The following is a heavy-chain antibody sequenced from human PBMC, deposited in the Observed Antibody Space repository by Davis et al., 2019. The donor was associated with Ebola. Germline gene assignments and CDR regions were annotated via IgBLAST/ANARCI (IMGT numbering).Heavy chain of an antibody. CDR2: IYPGDSDT. CDR1: GYSFTNYW. CDR3: ARHVKYSSGNRLFDY. D-gene: IGHD6-19*01. J-gene: IGHJ4*02. V-gene: IGHV5-51*01. Sequence: PGGSLRLSCKGSGYSFTNYWIGWVRQMPGKGLEWMGIIYPGDSDTRYSPSFQGQVTISADKSISTAYLQWSSLKASDTAMYYCARHVKYSSGNRLFDYWGQGTLVTVSP.